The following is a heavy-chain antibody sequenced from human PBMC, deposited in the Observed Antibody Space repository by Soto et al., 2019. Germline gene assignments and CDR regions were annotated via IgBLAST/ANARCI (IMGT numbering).Heavy chain of an antibody. Sequence: PSETLSLTCTVXGGPISSGDYYWSWIRQPPEKGLEWIGYIYYSGSTYYNPSLQSRVTISVDTSKNQFSLKLSSVTAADTAVYYCARVVYSSSKRFLARWFDPWGQGTLVTVSS. CDR3: ARVVYSSSKRFLARWFDP. D-gene: IGHD6-6*01. J-gene: IGHJ5*02. CDR2: IYYSGST. V-gene: IGHV4-30-4*01. CDR1: GGPISSGDYY.